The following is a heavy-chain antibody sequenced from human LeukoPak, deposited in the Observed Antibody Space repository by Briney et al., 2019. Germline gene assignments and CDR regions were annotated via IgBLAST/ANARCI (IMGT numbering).Heavy chain of an antibody. D-gene: IGHD6-6*01. J-gene: IGHJ4*02. V-gene: IGHV1-2*02. Sequence: ASVKVSCKASGYTFTAYYMHWVRQAPGQGLEWMGWINPNSGGTKYAQKFQGRVTMTRDTSIGTVYMELSRPRSDDTAVYYCARDSIAARQLSYWGQGTLVTVSS. CDR2: INPNSGGT. CDR1: GYTFTAYY. CDR3: ARDSIAARQLSY.